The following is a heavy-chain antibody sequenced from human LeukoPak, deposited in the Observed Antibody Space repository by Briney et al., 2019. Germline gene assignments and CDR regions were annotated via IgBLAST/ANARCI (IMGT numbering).Heavy chain of an antibody. V-gene: IGHV4-34*01. CDR1: GVSFSGYY. CDR2: INHSGST. Sequence: PSETLSLTCAAYGVSFSGYYWSWIRQPPGKGLEWIGEINHSGSTNYNPSLKSRVTISVDPSKNQFSLKLSSVTAADTAVYYCARGWCSGGSCRYPARYYYGMDVWGKGTTVTVSS. J-gene: IGHJ6*04. D-gene: IGHD2-15*01. CDR3: ARGWCSGGSCRYPARYYYGMDV.